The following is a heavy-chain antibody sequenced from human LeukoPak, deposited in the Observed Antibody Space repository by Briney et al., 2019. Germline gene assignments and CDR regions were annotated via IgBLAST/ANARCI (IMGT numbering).Heavy chain of an antibody. CDR3: AKDRRDGYNPNPDFDY. Sequence: GGSPRLSCAASGFTFSSYAMSWVRQAPGKGLEWVSAISGSGGSTYYADSVKGRFTISRDNSKNTLYLQMNSLRAEDTAVYYCAKDRRDGYNPNPDFDYWGQGTLVTVSS. CDR1: GFTFSSYA. CDR2: ISGSGGST. J-gene: IGHJ4*02. V-gene: IGHV3-23*01. D-gene: IGHD5-24*01.